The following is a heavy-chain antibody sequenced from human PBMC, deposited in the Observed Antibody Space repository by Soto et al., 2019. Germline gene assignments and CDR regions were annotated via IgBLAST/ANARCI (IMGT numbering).Heavy chain of an antibody. V-gene: IGHV1-18*01. J-gene: IGHJ3*02. CDR2: ISAYNGNT. D-gene: IGHD4-17*01. CDR3: ARAPQNDYGDYDAFDM. CDR1: GYTFTSYA. Sequence: ASVKVSCKASGYTFTSYAISWVRQAPGQGLERMGWISAYNGNTNYAEKLQGRVTVTTDTPMSTAYMELRSLRSDDTAVYYCARAPQNDYGDYDAFDMWGQGTMVTVSS.